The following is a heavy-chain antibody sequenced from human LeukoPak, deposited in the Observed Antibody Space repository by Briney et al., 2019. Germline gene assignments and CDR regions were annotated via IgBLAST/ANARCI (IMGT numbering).Heavy chain of an antibody. CDR2: IYTSGST. J-gene: IGHJ6*03. D-gene: IGHD7-27*01. V-gene: IGHV4-4*09. Sequence: PSDTLSLKCTVSGLSISIYYWICIPAPPGKGRVGIGYIYTSGSTNYDPFLEGRGTITIDPSKEQFSLEVSYVTAADTAVYYCARHVGSGEFYEIDCYYYLDVWGKGTPVTVSS. CDR3: ARHVGSGEFYEIDCYYYLDV. CDR1: GLSISIYY.